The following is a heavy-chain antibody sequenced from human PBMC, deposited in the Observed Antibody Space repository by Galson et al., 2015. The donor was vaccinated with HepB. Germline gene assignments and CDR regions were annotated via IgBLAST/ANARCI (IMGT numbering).Heavy chain of an antibody. Sequence: SLRLSCAASGFTFSSYSMNWVRRAPGKGLEWVSPITSISSYIFYADSVKGRFNISRDNAKNSLYLQMNSLRAEDTAVYYCASSSGGTWNAFDIWGQGTMVTVSS. J-gene: IGHJ3*02. CDR3: ASSSGGTWNAFDI. V-gene: IGHV3-21*01. D-gene: IGHD2-15*01. CDR2: ITSISSYI. CDR1: GFTFSSYS.